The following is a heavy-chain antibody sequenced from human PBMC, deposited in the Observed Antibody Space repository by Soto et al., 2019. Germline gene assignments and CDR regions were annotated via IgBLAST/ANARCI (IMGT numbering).Heavy chain of an antibody. Sequence: ASVKVSCKASGYSFTDYHIHWVRQAPGQGLEWLGRINPKSGGTSTAQKFQGWVTMTTDTSISTASMELTRLTSDDTAVYYCARDEVRYYDFLGGYSEVGYYSGMDVWGQGTTVTVSS. CDR2: INPKSGGT. CDR1: GYSFTDYH. CDR3: ARDEVRYYDFLGGYSEVGYYSGMDV. V-gene: IGHV1-2*04. D-gene: IGHD3-3*01. J-gene: IGHJ6*02.